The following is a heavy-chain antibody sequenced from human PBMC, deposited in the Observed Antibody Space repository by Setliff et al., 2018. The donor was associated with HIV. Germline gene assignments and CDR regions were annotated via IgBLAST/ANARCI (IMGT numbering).Heavy chain of an antibody. CDR3: ARGHSSSAYDAYDI. Sequence: ASVKVSCKASGYSFTNYAMHWVRQAPGQRLEWMGWINVGNDNTKYSQTLQGRVTIARDTSASAAYMELSSLRSEDTAVYYCARGHSSSAYDAYDIWGQGTMVTVSS. CDR2: INVGNDNT. CDR1: GYSFTNYA. D-gene: IGHD6-6*01. J-gene: IGHJ3*02. V-gene: IGHV1-3*01.